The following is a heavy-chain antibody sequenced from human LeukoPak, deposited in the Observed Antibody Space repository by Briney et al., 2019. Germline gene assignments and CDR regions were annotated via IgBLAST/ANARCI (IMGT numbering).Heavy chain of an antibody. CDR3: ATSFDSSGYLTPIPYNWFDP. CDR2: IIPIFGTA. Sequence: ASVKVSCKASGGTFSSYATSWVRQAPGQGLEWMGGIIPIFGTANYAQKFQGRVTITADESTSTAYMELSSLRSEDTAVYYCATSFDSSGYLTPIPYNWFDPWGQGTLVTVSS. V-gene: IGHV1-69*13. CDR1: GGTFSSYA. J-gene: IGHJ5*02. D-gene: IGHD3-22*01.